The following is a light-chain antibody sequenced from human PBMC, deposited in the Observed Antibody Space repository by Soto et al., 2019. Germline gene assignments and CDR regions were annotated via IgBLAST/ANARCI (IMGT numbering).Light chain of an antibody. CDR1: QSVSSD. CDR3: QQYDYWPRT. J-gene: IGKJ1*01. V-gene: IGKV3D-15*01. Sequence: EIVMTQSQATLSVSPGESATLSCRASQSVSSDLAWYQQKPGQAPRLLIHGASSRATGIPDRISGSGSGTDFTLTISRLEPEDFAVYYCQQYDYWPRTFGQGTKVDIK. CDR2: GAS.